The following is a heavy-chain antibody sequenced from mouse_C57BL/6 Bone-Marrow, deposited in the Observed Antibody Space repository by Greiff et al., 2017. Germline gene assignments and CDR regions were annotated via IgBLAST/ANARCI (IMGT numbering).Heavy chain of an antibody. CDR3: TTSYYGSSYAWFAY. Sequence: EVQLQQSGAELVRPGASVKLSCTASGFNIKDDYMHWVKQRPEQGLEWIGWIDPENGDTEYASKFQGKATITADTSSNTAYLQLSSLTSEDTAVYYCTTSYYGSSYAWFAYWGQGTLVTVSA. CDR1: GFNIKDDY. J-gene: IGHJ3*01. CDR2: IDPENGDT. V-gene: IGHV14-4*01. D-gene: IGHD1-1*01.